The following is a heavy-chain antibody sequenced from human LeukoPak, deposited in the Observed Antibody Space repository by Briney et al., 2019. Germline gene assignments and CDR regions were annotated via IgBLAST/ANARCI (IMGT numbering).Heavy chain of an antibody. J-gene: IGHJ6*02. D-gene: IGHD3-10*01. Sequence: ASVKVSCKASGYTFTGYYLHWVRQAPGQGLEWMGWINPNSGGTNYAQKFQGRVTMTRDTSISTAYMELSRLRSDDTAVYYCAGNTMVRGVIAYYYYGMDVWGQGTTVTVSS. CDR1: GYTFTGYY. CDR2: INPNSGGT. CDR3: AGNTMVRGVIAYYYYGMDV. V-gene: IGHV1-2*02.